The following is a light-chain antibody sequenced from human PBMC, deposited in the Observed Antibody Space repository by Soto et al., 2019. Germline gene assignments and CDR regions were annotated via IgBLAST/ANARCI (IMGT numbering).Light chain of an antibody. Sequence: QSVLTQPASVSGSPGQSITISCTGTSSDVGGYNYVSWYQQHPGKAPKLMIYDVTDRPSGVSDRFSGSKSDNMAPLTISGLQAEDEADYYCNSYTTSGTWVFGGGTKLTVL. J-gene: IGLJ3*02. CDR2: DVT. CDR3: NSYTTSGTWV. V-gene: IGLV2-14*01. CDR1: SSDVGGYNY.